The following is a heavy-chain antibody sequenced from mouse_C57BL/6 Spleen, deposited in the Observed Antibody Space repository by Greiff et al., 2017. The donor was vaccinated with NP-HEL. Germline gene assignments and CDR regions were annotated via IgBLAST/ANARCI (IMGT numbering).Heavy chain of an antibody. CDR3: ERERNDFLGY. J-gene: IGHJ2*01. Sequence: EVQLQQSGPELVKPGASVKISCKASGYTFTDYNMDWVKQSHGKSLEWIGDINPNNGGTIYNQKFKGKATLTVDKSSSTAYMELRSLTSEDTAVYYCERERNDFLGYWGQGTTLTVSS. CDR1: GYTFTDYN. V-gene: IGHV1-18*01. CDR2: INPNNGGT. D-gene: IGHD2-4*01.